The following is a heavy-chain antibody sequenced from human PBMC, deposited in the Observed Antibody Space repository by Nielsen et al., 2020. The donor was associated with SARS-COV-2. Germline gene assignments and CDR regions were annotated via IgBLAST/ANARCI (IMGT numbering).Heavy chain of an antibody. V-gene: IGHV4-39*02. Sequence: SETLSLTCTVSGGSISSSSYYWGWIRQPPGKGLEWIGSIYYSGSTYYNPSLKSRVTISVDTSKNQFSLKLSSVTAADTAVYYCARDHIVGATTFDYWGQGTLVTVSS. CDR1: GGSISSSSYY. CDR3: ARDHIVGATTFDY. D-gene: IGHD1-26*01. J-gene: IGHJ4*02. CDR2: IYYSGST.